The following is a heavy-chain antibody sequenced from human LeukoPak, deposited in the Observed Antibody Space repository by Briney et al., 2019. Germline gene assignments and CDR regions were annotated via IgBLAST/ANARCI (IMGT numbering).Heavy chain of an antibody. CDR2: INPNSGGT. Sequence: ASVKVSCKASGYTFTGYYMHWVRQAPGQGLEWMGWINPNSGGTNYAQKFQGRVTMTRDTSISTAYMELSRLRSDDTAVYYCARDRSMYNWNEVDYWGQGTLVTVSS. CDR3: ARDRSMYNWNEVDY. CDR1: GYTFTGYY. V-gene: IGHV1-2*02. D-gene: IGHD1-1*01. J-gene: IGHJ4*02.